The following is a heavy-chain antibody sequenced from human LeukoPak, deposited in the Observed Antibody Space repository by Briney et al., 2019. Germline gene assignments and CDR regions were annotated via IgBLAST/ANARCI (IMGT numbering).Heavy chain of an antibody. V-gene: IGHV3-33*01. Sequence: PGGSLRLSCAASGFTFSSYGMRWVRQAPGKGLEWVAVICYDGSNKYYADSVKGRFTISRDNSKNTLYLQMNSLRAEDTAVYYCARDRYYGSESYYGFPPHFDYWGQGTLVTVSS. J-gene: IGHJ4*02. CDR2: ICYDGSNK. CDR1: GFTFSSYG. D-gene: IGHD3-10*01. CDR3: ARDRYYGSESYYGFPPHFDY.